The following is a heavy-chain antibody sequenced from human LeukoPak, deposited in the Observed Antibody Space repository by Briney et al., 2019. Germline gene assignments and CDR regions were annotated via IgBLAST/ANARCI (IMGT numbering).Heavy chain of an antibody. D-gene: IGHD4-17*01. CDR3: AKDPGYGDYQY. J-gene: IGHJ4*02. V-gene: IGHV3-11*04. CDR1: GFTFSDYY. CDR2: ISSSGSTI. Sequence: GGSLRLSCADSGFTFSDYYMSWIRQAPGKGLEWVSYISSSGSTIYYADSVKGRFTISRDNAKNSLYLQMNSLRAEDTAVYYCAKDPGYGDYQYWGQGTLVTVSS.